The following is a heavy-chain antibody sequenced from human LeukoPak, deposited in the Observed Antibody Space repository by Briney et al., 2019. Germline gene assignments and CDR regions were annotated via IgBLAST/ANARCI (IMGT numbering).Heavy chain of an antibody. CDR2: INGDGSIT. CDR3: SRGLVGYYHDSSTYPDS. Sequence: GGSLRLSCAASRFPFSSYWMHWVRQAPGKGLVWVSRINGDGSITAYADSVKGRFTISRDNAKNMLYLQLDSLTAGDTAVYYCSRGLVGYYHDSSTYPDSWGQGTLVTVSS. V-gene: IGHV3-74*01. D-gene: IGHD3-22*01. J-gene: IGHJ4*02. CDR1: RFPFSSYW.